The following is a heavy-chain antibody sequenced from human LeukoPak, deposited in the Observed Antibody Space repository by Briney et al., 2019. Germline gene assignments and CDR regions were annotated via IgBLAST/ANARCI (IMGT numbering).Heavy chain of an antibody. CDR2: ISAYNGNT. CDR3: ARSGCSAGSCYSQTVRFDS. J-gene: IGHJ4*02. CDR1: GYTLSNYG. Sequence: ASVKVSCKASGYTLSNYGITWVRQAPGEGLEWMAWISAYNGNTDYAQKFQGRVTVTADTSRSTAYMELRSLRSDDTAVYYCARSGCSAGSCYSQTVRFDSWGQGTLVTVSS. V-gene: IGHV1-18*01. D-gene: IGHD2-15*01.